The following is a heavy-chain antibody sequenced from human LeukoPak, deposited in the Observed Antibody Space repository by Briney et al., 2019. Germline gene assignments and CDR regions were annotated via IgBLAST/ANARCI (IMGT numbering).Heavy chain of an antibody. CDR2: IHYDSSTE. CDR1: GFAFSSYG. CDR3: ARISGVGYYFDY. V-gene: IGHV3-30*02. J-gene: IGHJ4*02. D-gene: IGHD3-10*01. Sequence: GGSLGLSCAASGFAFSSYGMHWVRQAPGKGLEWVAYIHYDSSTEDYADSVKGRFTISRDNAKNSLYLQMNSLRAEDTAVYYCARISGVGYYFDYWGQGTLVTVSS.